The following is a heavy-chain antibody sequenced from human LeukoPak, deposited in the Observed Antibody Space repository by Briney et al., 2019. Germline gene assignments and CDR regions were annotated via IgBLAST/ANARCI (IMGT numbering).Heavy chain of an antibody. V-gene: IGHV1-69*04. CDR1: GGTFSSYA. Sequence: GASVKVSCKASGGTFSSYAISWVRQAPGQGLEWMGRIIPILGIANYAQKFQGRVTITADKSTSTAYMELSSLRSEDTAVYYCARAPGDYYAFDIWGQGTMVTVSS. CDR3: ARAPGDYYAFDI. CDR2: IIPILGIA. J-gene: IGHJ3*02. D-gene: IGHD4-17*01.